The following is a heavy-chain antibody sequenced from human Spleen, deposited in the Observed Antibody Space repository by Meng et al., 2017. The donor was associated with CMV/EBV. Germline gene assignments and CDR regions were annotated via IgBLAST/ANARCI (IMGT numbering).Heavy chain of an antibody. Sequence: QLRLQESGPGLVKPSETLSLTCTVSGGSISSSSYYWGWIRQPPGKGLEWIGSIYYSGTTYYNPSLKSRVTISVDTSKNQFSLKLSSVTAADTAVYYCARSVIVVNWFDPWGQGTLVTVSS. CDR1: GGSISSSSYY. CDR2: IYYSGTT. J-gene: IGHJ5*02. V-gene: IGHV4-39*07. CDR3: ARSVIVVNWFDP. D-gene: IGHD3-22*01.